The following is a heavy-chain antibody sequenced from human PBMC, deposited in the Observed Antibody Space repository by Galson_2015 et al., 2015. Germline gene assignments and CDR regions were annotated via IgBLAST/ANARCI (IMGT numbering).Heavy chain of an antibody. Sequence: SETLSLTCTVSGGSVRSTDYYWSWIRQSPGKGLEWIGYIYDSVTTDYNPSLESRVAISVDTSKNQFSLKLTSVTAADTAVYYCARCRPNYDFRINWGRGILVTVSS. J-gene: IGHJ4*02. V-gene: IGHV4-61*08. D-gene: IGHD3-16*01. CDR3: ARCRPNYDFRIN. CDR1: GGSVRSTDYY. CDR2: IYDSVTT.